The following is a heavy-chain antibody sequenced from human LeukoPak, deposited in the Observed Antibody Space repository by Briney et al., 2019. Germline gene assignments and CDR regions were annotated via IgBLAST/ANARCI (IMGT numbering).Heavy chain of an antibody. V-gene: IGHV3-7*03. CDR2: IKQDGSEK. J-gene: IGHJ4*02. Sequence: GGSLRLSCAASGFTFSSYWMTWVRQAPGKGLEWVANIKQDGSEKYYVDSVKGRFTLFRDNAKNSLYLQMNSLRAEDTAVYYCAKQPRGVGASGSFDCWGQGTLVTVSS. D-gene: IGHD1-26*01. CDR1: GFTFSSYW. CDR3: AKQPRGVGASGSFDC.